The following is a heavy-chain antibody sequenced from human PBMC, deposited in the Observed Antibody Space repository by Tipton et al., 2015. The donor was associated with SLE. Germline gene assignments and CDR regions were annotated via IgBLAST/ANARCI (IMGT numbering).Heavy chain of an antibody. J-gene: IGHJ6*02. CDR1: GFTFSSYW. CDR2: IKQDGSEK. V-gene: IGHV3-7*01. Sequence: SLRLSCAASGFTFSSYWMRWVRQAPGKGLGWVASIKQDGSEKDYVDSVKGRFTISRDNAKNSLYLQMNSLRAEDTAVYYCAVDPNGMDVWGPGPTVPVPS. CDR3: AVDPNGMDV.